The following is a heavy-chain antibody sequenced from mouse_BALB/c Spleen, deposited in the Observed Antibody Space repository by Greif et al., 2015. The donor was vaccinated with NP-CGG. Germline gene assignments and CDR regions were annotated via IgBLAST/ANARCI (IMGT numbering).Heavy chain of an antibody. D-gene: IGHD2-1*01. J-gene: IGHJ2*01. CDR2: IDPANGNT. CDR1: GFNIKDTY. V-gene: IGHV14-3*02. Sequence: VQLQQSGAELVKPGASVKLSCTASGFNIKDTYRHWVKQRPEQGLEWIGRIDPANGNTKYDPKFQGKATITADTSSNTAYLQLSSLTSEDTAVYYCAYYGNYPFDYWGQGTTLTVSS. CDR3: AYYGNYPFDY.